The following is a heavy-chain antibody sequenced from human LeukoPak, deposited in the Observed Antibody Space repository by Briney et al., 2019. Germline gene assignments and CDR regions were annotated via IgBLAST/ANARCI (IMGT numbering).Heavy chain of an antibody. V-gene: IGHV1-2*02. D-gene: IGHD1-1*01. CDR3: ARVSGRRPFDY. CDR2: INPNSGGT. J-gene: IGHJ4*02. Sequence: GASVKVSCKASGYTFTGYYMHWVRQAPGQGLEWMGWINPNSGGTNYAQKFQGRVTMTRDTSISTAYMEVSSLRSDDTAVYYCARVSGRRPFDYWGQGTLVTVSS. CDR1: GYTFTGYY.